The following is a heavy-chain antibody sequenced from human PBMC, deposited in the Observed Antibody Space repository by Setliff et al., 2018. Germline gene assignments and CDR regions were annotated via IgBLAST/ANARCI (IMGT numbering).Heavy chain of an antibody. CDR1: GVSISSHY. CDR2: IYYTGST. CDR3: ARLRKSTPHWYFDL. Sequence: SETLSLTCTVSGVSISSHYWSWVRQPPGKGLECIGDIYYTGSTKYNPSLWSRLTMSIDTSKKQFSLRLTSVSAADTAVYYCARLRKSTPHWYFDLWGRGTLVTV. V-gene: IGHV4-59*11. J-gene: IGHJ2*01.